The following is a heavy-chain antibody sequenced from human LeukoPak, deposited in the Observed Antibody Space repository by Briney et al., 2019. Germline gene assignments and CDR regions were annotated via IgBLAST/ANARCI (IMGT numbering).Heavy chain of an antibody. CDR1: GFTFSSYA. CDR3: ARYCSSTSCYHYYYYGMDV. J-gene: IGHJ6*02. Sequence: GGSLRLSCAASGFTFSSYAMHWVRQAPGKGLEWVAVISYDGSNKYYADSVKGRFTISRDNSKNTLYLQMNSLRAEDTAVYYCARYCSSTSCYHYYYYGMDVWGQGTTVTVSS. D-gene: IGHD2-2*01. CDR2: ISYDGSNK. V-gene: IGHV3-30-3*01.